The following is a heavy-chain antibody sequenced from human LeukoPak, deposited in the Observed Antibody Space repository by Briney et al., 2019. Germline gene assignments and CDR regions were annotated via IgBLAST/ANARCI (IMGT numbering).Heavy chain of an antibody. CDR1: GFTFSDYY. V-gene: IGHV3-11*01. Sequence: GGSLRLSCAASGFTFSDYYISWIRQASGKGLEWVSYISSSGGTIYYADSVRGRFTISRDNAKNSLSLQMNSLRAEDTAVYFCAREVGATYFDYWGQGTLVTVSS. J-gene: IGHJ4*02. CDR2: ISSSGGTI. CDR3: AREVGATYFDY. D-gene: IGHD1-26*01.